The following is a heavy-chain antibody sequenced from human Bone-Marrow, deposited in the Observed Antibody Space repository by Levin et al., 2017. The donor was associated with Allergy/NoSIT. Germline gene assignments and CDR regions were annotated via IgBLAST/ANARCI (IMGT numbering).Heavy chain of an antibody. V-gene: IGHV3-30*03. CDR1: GFTFGSYG. CDR3: VRVYDSYYFDY. J-gene: IGHJ4*02. CDR2: ISYDGSEK. Sequence: GGSLRLSCAASGFTFGSYGMHWVRQAPGKGLEWVSFISYDGSEKEYADFVKGRFTISRDKSKSTLHLQINSLRAEDTAVYYCVRVYDSYYFDYWGQGTLVTVSS. D-gene: IGHD3-16*01.